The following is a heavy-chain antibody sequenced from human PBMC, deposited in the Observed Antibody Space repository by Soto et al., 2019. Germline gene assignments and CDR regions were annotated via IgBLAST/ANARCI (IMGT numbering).Heavy chain of an antibody. CDR1: GYNFLSHW. V-gene: IGHV5-51*01. CDR3: ARHQLDLSPYDF. J-gene: IGHJ4*02. D-gene: IGHD1-1*01. Sequence: RESLKISCEASGYNFLSHWIAWVRQMPGKGLEPMGKIYPGDYHTIYSPSFRGQVTISADKSINTAYLQWSNLKASDTATYYCARHQLDLSPYDFWGQGTLVTVSS. CDR2: IYPGDYHT.